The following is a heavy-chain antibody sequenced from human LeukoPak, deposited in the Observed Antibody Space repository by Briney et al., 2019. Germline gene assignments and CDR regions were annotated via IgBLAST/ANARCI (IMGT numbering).Heavy chain of an antibody. CDR3: ARHSSPWAGGWYPTWFDP. CDR1: GYSFTNYW. CDR2: IYPDDSDT. J-gene: IGHJ5*02. V-gene: IGHV5-51*01. Sequence: GESLKISCKGSGYSFTNYWIAWVRQMPGKGLEWMGIIYPDDSDTRYSPSFQGQVTIAADKSINTAYLQWSSLKASDTAMYYCARHSSPWAGGWYPTWFDPWGQGTLVTVSS. D-gene: IGHD6-19*01.